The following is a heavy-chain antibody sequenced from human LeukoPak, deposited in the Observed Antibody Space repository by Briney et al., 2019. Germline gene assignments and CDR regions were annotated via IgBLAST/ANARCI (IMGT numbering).Heavy chain of an antibody. V-gene: IGHV4-34*01. Sequence: SETLSLTCAVYGGSFSGYYWSWIRQPPGKGLEWIGEINNRGSTNYNPSLKSRATISVDTSKNQFSLKLSSVTAADTAVYYCARGSAIMRPLDASGWFATPGGGSFDYWGQGALVNVSS. D-gene: IGHD6-19*01. CDR1: GGSFSGYY. J-gene: IGHJ4*02. CDR3: ARGSAIMRPLDASGWFATPGGGSFDY. CDR2: INNRGST.